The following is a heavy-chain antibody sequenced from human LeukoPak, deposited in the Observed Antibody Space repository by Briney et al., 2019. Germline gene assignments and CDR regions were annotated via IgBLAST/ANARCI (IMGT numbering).Heavy chain of an antibody. V-gene: IGHV3-30*18. CDR2: ISYDGSNK. CDR1: GFTFSSYG. CDR3: AKDPGDYYDSSGFY. J-gene: IGHJ4*02. Sequence: PGGSLRLSCAASGFTFSSYGMHWVRQAPGKGLEWVAVISYDGSNKYYADSVKGRFTISRDNSKNTLYLQMNSLRAEDTAVYYCAKDPGDYYDSSGFYWGQGTLVTVSS. D-gene: IGHD3-22*01.